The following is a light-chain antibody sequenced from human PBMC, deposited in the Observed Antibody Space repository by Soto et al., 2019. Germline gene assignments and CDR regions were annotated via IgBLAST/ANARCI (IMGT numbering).Light chain of an antibody. CDR1: SSDVGGYNS. CDR3: SSYAGRLV. V-gene: IGLV2-8*01. Sequence: QSALTQPPSASGSPGQSVTISCTGTSSDVGGYNSVSWYQQHPGKAPRLMIYEVSKRPSGVPDRFSGSKSGSTASLTVSGLQAGDEADYYCSSYAGRLVFGGGTKLTVL. CDR2: EVS. J-gene: IGLJ2*01.